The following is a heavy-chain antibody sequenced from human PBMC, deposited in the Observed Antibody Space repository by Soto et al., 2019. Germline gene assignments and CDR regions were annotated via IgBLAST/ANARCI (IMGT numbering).Heavy chain of an antibody. J-gene: IGHJ4*02. CDR3: AKDMMWGGMTTIHYFDS. CDR1: GFTADDYA. Sequence: EVQLVESGGGLVQPGRSLRLSCVASGFTADDYALHWVRQAPGKGLEWVSGISSNSDTIDYADSVKGRFTISRDNAKNCLFLQMISLRPEDTALYYCAKDMMWGGMTTIHYFDSWGQGTLVTVSS. CDR2: ISSNSDTI. V-gene: IGHV3-9*02. D-gene: IGHD4-17*01.